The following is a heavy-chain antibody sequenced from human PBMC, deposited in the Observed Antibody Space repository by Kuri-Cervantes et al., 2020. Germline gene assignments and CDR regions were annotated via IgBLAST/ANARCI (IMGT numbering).Heavy chain of an antibody. Sequence: ASVKVSCKASGYTFTGYYMHWVRQAPGQGLEWMGWINPNSGGTNYAQKFQGRVTMTRDTSVSTAYMELSRLRSDDTAVYYCARDGAAAGTGPYYYYGMDVWGQGTTLTVSS. D-gene: IGHD6-13*01. V-gene: IGHV1-2*02. CDR3: ARDGAAAGTGPYYYYGMDV. CDR2: INPNSGGT. J-gene: IGHJ6*02. CDR1: GYTFTGYY.